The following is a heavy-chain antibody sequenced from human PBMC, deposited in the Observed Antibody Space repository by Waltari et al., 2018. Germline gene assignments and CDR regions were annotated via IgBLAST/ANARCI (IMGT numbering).Heavy chain of an antibody. V-gene: IGHV4-4*07. J-gene: IGHJ4*02. CDR3: ARAIAAAGIVGV. D-gene: IGHD6-13*01. CDR2: IYTSGGT. CDR1: GGSISSYY. Sequence: QVQLQESGPGLVKPSETLSLTCTVSGGSISSYYWSWIRQPAGKGLGWIGRIYTSGGTNYNPSLKSRVTMSVDTSKNQFSLKLSSVTAADTAVYYCARAIAAAGIVGVWGQGTLVTVSS.